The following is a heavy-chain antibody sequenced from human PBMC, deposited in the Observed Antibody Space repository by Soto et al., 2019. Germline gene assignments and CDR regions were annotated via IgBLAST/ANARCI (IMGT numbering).Heavy chain of an antibody. CDR3: ARAHDVAGTEGDYYYYGMDV. V-gene: IGHV6-1*01. Sequence: QTLSLTCAISGDSVSSNSAAWNWIRQSPSRGLEWLGRTYYRSKWYNDYAVSVKSRITINPDTSKNQFSLQLNSVTPEDTAVYYCARAHDVAGTEGDYYYYGMDVWGQGATVTVSS. D-gene: IGHD6-19*01. CDR2: TYYRSKWYN. CDR1: GDSVSSNSAA. J-gene: IGHJ6*02.